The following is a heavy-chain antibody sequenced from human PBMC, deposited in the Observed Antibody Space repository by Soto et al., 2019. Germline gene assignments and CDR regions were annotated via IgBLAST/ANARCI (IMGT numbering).Heavy chain of an antibody. J-gene: IGHJ4*02. D-gene: IGHD1-1*01. CDR3: AKETGNWNDGTSYYFDY. CDR1: GFTFDDYA. Sequence: GGSLRLSCAASGFTFDDYAMHWVRQAPGKGLEWVSVISWNSGNVGYADSVKGRFTISRDNAKNSLYLQMNSLRPEDTALYYCAKETGNWNDGTSYYFDYWGQGTLVTVSS. V-gene: IGHV3-9*01. CDR2: ISWNSGNV.